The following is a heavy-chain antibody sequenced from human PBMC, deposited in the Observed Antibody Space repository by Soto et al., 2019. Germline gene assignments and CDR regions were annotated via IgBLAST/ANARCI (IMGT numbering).Heavy chain of an antibody. CDR2: IVPIYRTA. CDR3: VRDSGAKLSSS. Sequence: AVKVSCKASGGTFSSYRINWVRQAPGQGLEWVGGIVPIYRTADYAQKFQGRVTITADESARKSYMELRSPKSQDTAAYYCVRDSGAKLSSSWGQGTLVTVPQ. J-gene: IGHJ4*02. CDR1: GGTFSSYR. V-gene: IGHV1-69*13. D-gene: IGHD6-13*01.